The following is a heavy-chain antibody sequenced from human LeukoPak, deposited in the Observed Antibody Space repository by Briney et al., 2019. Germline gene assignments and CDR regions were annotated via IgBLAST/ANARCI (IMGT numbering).Heavy chain of an antibody. D-gene: IGHD2-15*01. Sequence: GGSLRLSCAASGFPFSTNAMTWVRQAPGKGLEWVSTLNDASNLIYYADSVKGRFTISRDNSKNTVYLQMNSLIVDDTATYYCGEDSGIRPASYFANWVQGTLVTV. V-gene: IGHV3-23*01. CDR3: GEDSGIRPASYFAN. CDR2: LNDASNLI. J-gene: IGHJ4*01. CDR1: GFPFSTNA.